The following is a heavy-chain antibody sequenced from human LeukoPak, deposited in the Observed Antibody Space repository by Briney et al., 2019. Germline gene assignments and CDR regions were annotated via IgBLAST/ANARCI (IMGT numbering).Heavy chain of an antibody. J-gene: IGHJ6*03. Sequence: GESLKISCQGSGYNFPIYWIGWVRQMPGQGLEWMGIIYPDDTNTIYGPSFQGQVTISADKSINTAYLEWSSLKASDTAIYYCARQGAAGKYYYYYMDVWGKGTTVTVSS. CDR3: ARQGAAGKYYYYYMDV. D-gene: IGHD6-13*01. CDR1: GYNFPIYW. CDR2: IYPDDTNT. V-gene: IGHV5-51*01.